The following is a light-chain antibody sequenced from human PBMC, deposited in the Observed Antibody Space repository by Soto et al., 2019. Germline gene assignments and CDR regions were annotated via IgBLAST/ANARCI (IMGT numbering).Light chain of an antibody. Sequence: QSVLTQPHSASGTPGQRVPISCSGSSSNSGSNTVNWYQQLPGTAPKLLIYSNNQRPSGVPDRFSGSKSGTSASLAISGHQSEEEADYYSAAWDDSLNCVVFGGGTKVTAL. V-gene: IGLV1-44*01. CDR1: SSNSGSNT. CDR2: SNN. CDR3: AAWDDSLNCVV. J-gene: IGLJ2*01.